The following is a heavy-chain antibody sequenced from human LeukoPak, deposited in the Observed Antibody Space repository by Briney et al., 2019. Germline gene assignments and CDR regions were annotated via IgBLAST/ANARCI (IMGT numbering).Heavy chain of an antibody. D-gene: IGHD5-12*01. CDR3: ARVEYSGYDWPFFDY. V-gene: IGHV5-51*01. J-gene: IGHJ4*02. CDR2: IYPGDSDT. CDR1: GYSFTSYW. Sequence: GESLKISCKGSGYSFTSYWIGWVRQMPGKGLEWMGIIYPGDSDTRYSPSFQGQVTISADKSISTAYLQWSSLKASDTAMYYCARVEYSGYDWPFFDYWGQGTLVTVSS.